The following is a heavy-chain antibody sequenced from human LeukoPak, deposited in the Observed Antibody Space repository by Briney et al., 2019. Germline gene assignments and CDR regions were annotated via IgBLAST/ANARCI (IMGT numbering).Heavy chain of an antibody. CDR2: IGDAGAT. V-gene: IGHV3-23*01. CDR3: GRDWKLDF. D-gene: IGHD1-1*01. Sequence: PGGSLRLSCAASGFTFKNYAMSWVRQAPGKGLEWVSAIGDAGATKYADSVKGRFTIFRDTSRNTLYLQMNSLRVEDTAIYYCGRDWKLDFWGQGALVTVSS. CDR1: GFTFKNYA. J-gene: IGHJ4*02.